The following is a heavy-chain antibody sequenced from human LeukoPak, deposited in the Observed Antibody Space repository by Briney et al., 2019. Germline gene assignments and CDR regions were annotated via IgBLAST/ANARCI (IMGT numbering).Heavy chain of an antibody. Sequence: GGSLRLSCAASGFAFDDYAMHWVRQAPGTGLEWVSLISGDGGSTYYADSVKGRFTISRDNSKNSLYLQMNSLRSEDAALYYCVKGDDYGDYWGQGTLVTVSS. CDR1: GFAFDDYA. CDR3: VKGDDYGDY. CDR2: ISGDGGST. J-gene: IGHJ4*02. V-gene: IGHV3-43*02.